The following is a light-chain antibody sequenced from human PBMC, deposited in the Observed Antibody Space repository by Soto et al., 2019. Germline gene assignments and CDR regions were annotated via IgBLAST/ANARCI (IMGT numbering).Light chain of an antibody. V-gene: IGKV3-15*01. Sequence: EIVLTQSPGTLSLSPGERATLSFRASESVSSRYLAWYQQKPGQSPRLLISGASTRATGIPANFSGSGSGTEFTLTISSLQSEDFAIYFCQQYYNWPRTFGQGTRWIS. CDR2: GAS. J-gene: IGKJ1*01. CDR3: QQYYNWPRT. CDR1: ESVSSRY.